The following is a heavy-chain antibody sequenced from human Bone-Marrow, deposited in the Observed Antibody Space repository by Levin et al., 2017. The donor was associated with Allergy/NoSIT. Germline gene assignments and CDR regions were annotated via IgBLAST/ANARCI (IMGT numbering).Heavy chain of an antibody. D-gene: IGHD1-14*01. CDR3: ARDGPAISVFDF. Sequence: SETLSLTCAISGDSVSSNTATWNWIRQSPSRGLEWLGRTYYRSKWLFDYAVPVKSRITVTPDTSRNQFSLQLNSVTPEDTAVYYCARDGPAISVFDFWGQGTLVTVSS. J-gene: IGHJ4*02. V-gene: IGHV6-1*01. CDR2: TYYRSKWLF. CDR1: GDSVSSNTAT.